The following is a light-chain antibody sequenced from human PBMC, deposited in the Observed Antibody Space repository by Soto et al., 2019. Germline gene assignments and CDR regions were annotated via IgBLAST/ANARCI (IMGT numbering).Light chain of an antibody. V-gene: IGKV3-20*01. CDR1: HVVSSSY. CDR2: TAS. J-gene: IGKJ1*01. Sequence: EIVLTQSPGTLSLSPGERATLSCRASHVVSSSYLAWYQHKPGQAPRLVIYTASSRATGIPDRFSGSGSGTDFSLTISRLEPEDFATYYCQQYVTAFRSFDQGTKVEFK. CDR3: QQYVTAFRS.